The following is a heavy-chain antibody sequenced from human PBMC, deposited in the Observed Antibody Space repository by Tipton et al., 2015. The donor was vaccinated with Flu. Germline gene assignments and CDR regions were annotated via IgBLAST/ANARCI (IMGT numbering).Heavy chain of an antibody. CDR2: INPSSGGT. J-gene: IGHJ3*02. CDR3: AREDYYDSSGQSPNDAFDI. Sequence: QLVQSGAEVKKPGASVTVSCKASGYNFTGYYMHWVRQAPGQGLEWMGWINPSSGGTKFDQKFKGRVSMTRDTSISTAYMELSRLRSDDTAVYYCAREDYYDSSGQSPNDAFDIWGQGTMVTVSS. D-gene: IGHD3-22*01. V-gene: IGHV1-2*02. CDR1: GYNFTGYY.